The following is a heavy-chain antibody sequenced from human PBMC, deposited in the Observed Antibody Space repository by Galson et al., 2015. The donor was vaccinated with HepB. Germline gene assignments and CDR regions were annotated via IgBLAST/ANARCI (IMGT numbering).Heavy chain of an antibody. CDR1: GGSISSYY. J-gene: IGHJ4*02. CDR2: IYTSGST. Sequence: LSLTCTVSGGSISSYYWRWIRQPAGKGREWIGRIYTSGSTNYNPSLKSRVTMSVDTSKNQFSLKLSSVTAADTAVYYCASTRHDYGAYGAWNYFDYWGQGTLVTVSS. CDR3: ASTRHDYGAYGAWNYFDY. D-gene: IGHD4-17*01. V-gene: IGHV4-4*07.